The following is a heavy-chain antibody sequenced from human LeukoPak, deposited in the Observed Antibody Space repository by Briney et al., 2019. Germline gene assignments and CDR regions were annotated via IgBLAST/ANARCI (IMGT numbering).Heavy chain of an antibody. CDR2: MYHSGTA. Sequence: PSETLSLTCTVSGYSISSGYYWGWIRQPPGKGPEWIGNMYHSGTAHYNPSLKSRVTISIDTSKNQFSLRLSSVTAADTAVYYCARYCGSGSFDQWGQGTLVTVSS. D-gene: IGHD3-10*01. CDR3: ARYCGSGSFDQ. CDR1: GYSISSGYY. J-gene: IGHJ4*02. V-gene: IGHV4-38-2*02.